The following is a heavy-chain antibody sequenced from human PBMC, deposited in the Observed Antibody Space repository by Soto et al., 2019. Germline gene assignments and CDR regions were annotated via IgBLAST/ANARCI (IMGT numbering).Heavy chain of an antibody. Sequence: PWGSLILGCAASGFTFSSYGMHWVRQAPGKGLEWVAVISYDGSNKYYADSVKGRFTISRDNSKNTLYLQMNSLRAEDTAVYYCAKDKLPIAAAAINWFDPWGQGTLVTVSS. CDR2: ISYDGSNK. D-gene: IGHD6-13*01. CDR3: AKDKLPIAAAAINWFDP. J-gene: IGHJ5*02. CDR1: GFTFSSYG. V-gene: IGHV3-30*18.